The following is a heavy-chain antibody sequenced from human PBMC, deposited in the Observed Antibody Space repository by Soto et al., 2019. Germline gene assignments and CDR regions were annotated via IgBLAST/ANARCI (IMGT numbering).Heavy chain of an antibody. V-gene: IGHV3-30*18. CDR3: AKAHSYYYYGMDV. CDR1: GFTFSSYG. Sequence: GGSLRLSCAASGFTFSSYGMHWVRQAPGKGLEWVAVISYDGSNKYYADSVKGRFTISRDNPKNTLYLQMNSLRAEDTAVYYCAKAHSYYYYGMDVWGQGTTVTVA. J-gene: IGHJ6*02. CDR2: ISYDGSNK.